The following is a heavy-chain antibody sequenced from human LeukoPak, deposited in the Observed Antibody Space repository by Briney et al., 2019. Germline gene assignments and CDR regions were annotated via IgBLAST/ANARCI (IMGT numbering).Heavy chain of an antibody. V-gene: IGHV4-4*07. CDR2: IYTSGST. D-gene: IGHD3-22*01. Sequence: SETLSLTCSVSGGSISSYYWSWIRQPAGKGLEWIGRIYTSGSTNHNPSLKSRVTMSVDTSKNQFSLKLSSVTAADTAVYYCARDQGPYDSSGYYYARWFDPWGQGTLVTVSS. CDR3: ARDQGPYDSSGYYYARWFDP. CDR1: GGSISSYY. J-gene: IGHJ5*02.